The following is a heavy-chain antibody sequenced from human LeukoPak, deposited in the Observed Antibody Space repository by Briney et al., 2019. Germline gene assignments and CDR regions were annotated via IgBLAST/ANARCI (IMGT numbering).Heavy chain of an antibody. CDR1: GYTFTSYG. CDR3: ARDRHYDYVWGSYRKYYFDY. Sequence: ASVKVSCKASGYTFTSYGISWVRQAPGKGLEWMGWISAYNGNTKYAQKLQGRVTITTDTSTSTAYMELRSLRSDDTAVYYCARDRHYDYVWGSYRKYYFDYWGQGTLVTVSS. D-gene: IGHD3-16*02. J-gene: IGHJ4*02. V-gene: IGHV1-18*01. CDR2: ISAYNGNT.